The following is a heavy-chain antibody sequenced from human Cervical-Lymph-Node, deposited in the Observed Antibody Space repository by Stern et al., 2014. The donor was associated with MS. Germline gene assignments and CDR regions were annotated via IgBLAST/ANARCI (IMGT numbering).Heavy chain of an antibody. CDR3: ARADPVRWFDL. J-gene: IGHJ5*02. D-gene: IGHD4-23*01. V-gene: IGHV4-4*02. Sequence: QVQLVESGPGLVKPSGTLSLTCVVSGGSISSSNWWSWVRQPPGKGLEWIGESYHSGTTNYNPSLKSRATISLDKSKNQLSLKLNSVTAADTAMYYCARADPVRWFDLWGQGTLVTVSS. CDR2: SYHSGTT. CDR1: GGSISSSNW.